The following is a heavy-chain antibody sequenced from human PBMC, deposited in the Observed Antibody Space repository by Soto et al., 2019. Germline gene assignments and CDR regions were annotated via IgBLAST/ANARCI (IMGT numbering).Heavy chain of an antibody. J-gene: IGHJ4*02. CDR1: GFAFNDYS. CDR3: ARGYGYFRQ. CDR2: ITPNSGEK. D-gene: IGHD4-17*01. V-gene: IGHV3-23*01. Sequence: PGGSLRLSCAASGFAFNDYSMTWVRQPPGKGLEWVSSITPNSGEKHYPDSLAGRFTISVDTSKTQFSLNLTSVTDADTAVYYCARGYGYFRQWGQGALVTVSS.